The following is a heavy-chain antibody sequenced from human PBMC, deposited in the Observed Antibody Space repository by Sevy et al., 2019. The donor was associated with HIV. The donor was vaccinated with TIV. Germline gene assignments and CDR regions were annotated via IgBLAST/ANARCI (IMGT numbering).Heavy chain of an antibody. V-gene: IGHV3-30-3*01. CDR2: ISYDGSNK. CDR3: ARDFLGYGYSGYGQGPYAFDI. D-gene: IGHD5-12*01. J-gene: IGHJ3*02. Sequence: GGSLRLSCAASGFTFSSYAMHWVRQAPGKGLEWVAVISYDGSNKYYADSVKGRFTFSRDNSKNTLYLQMNSLRAEDTAVYYCARDFLGYGYSGYGQGPYAFDIWGQGTMVTVSS. CDR1: GFTFSSYA.